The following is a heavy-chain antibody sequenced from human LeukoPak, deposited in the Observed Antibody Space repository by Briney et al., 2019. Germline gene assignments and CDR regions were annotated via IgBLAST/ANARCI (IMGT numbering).Heavy chain of an antibody. CDR1: GGSFSGYY. CDR3: ARDSAQPKRIYQLSSGGWFDP. CDR2: IYYSGST. Sequence: SETLSLTCAVYGGSFSGYYWSWIRQPPGKGLEWIGYIYYSGSTYYNPSLKSRVSISVDTSKNQFSLKLSSLTAADTAVYYCARDSAQPKRIYQLSSGGWFDPWGQGSLVTVSS. D-gene: IGHD2-2*01. J-gene: IGHJ5*02. V-gene: IGHV4-30-4*08.